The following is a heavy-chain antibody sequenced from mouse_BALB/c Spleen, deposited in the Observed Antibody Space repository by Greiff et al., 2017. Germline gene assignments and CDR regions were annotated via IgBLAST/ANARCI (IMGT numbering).Heavy chain of an antibody. Sequence: EVKLMESGPELVKPGASVKMSCKASGYTFTSYVMHWVKQKPGQGLEWIGYINPYNDGTKYNEKFKGKATLTSDKSSSTAYMELSSLTSEDSAVYYCARNYYGSSYDYFDYWGQGTTLTVSS. CDR2: INPYNDGT. J-gene: IGHJ2*01. CDR3: ARNYYGSSYDYFDY. CDR1: GYTFTSYV. D-gene: IGHD1-1*01. V-gene: IGHV1-14*01.